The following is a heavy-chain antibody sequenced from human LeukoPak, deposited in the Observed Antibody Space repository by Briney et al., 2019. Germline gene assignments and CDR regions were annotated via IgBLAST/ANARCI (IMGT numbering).Heavy chain of an antibody. CDR1: GFPFNSYW. CDR2: IKEDGSEK. V-gene: IGHV3-7*01. CDR3: ARGLTELYYYYYMDV. J-gene: IGHJ6*03. D-gene: IGHD1-20*01. Sequence: PGGSLRLSCAASGFPFNSYWMTWVRQAPGKGLEWVANIKEDGSEKYYVDSVKGRFTISRDNAKNSLYLQMNSLRAEDTAVYYCARGLTELYYYYYMDVWGKGTTVTVSS.